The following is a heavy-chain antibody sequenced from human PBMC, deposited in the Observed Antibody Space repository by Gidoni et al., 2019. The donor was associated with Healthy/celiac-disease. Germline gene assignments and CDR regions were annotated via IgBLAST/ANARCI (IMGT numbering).Heavy chain of an antibody. V-gene: IGHV1-2*02. D-gene: IGHD6-19*01. CDR1: GYPFPGYY. J-gene: IGHJ4*02. Sequence: QVQLVQSGAEVKKPGASVKVSCKASGYPFPGYYMHWVRQAPGQGLEWMGGINPNSGGTNYAQKFQGRVTMTRDTSISTAYMELSRLRSDDTAVYYCARDQVAGYSFDYWGQGTLVTVSS. CDR2: INPNSGGT. CDR3: ARDQVAGYSFDY.